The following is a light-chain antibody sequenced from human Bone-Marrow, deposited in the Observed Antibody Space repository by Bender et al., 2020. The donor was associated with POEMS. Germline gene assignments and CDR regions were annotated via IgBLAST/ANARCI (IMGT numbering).Light chain of an antibody. CDR1: NIGSKS. J-gene: IGLJ3*02. Sequence: SYVLTQPPSVSMAPGQTARITCGGNNIGSKSVHWYQQKPGQAPVLVIYYDGDRPSGIPERFSGSNSGNTATLTISGVEAGDEADYYCQVWNSRGDYGVFGGGTKLTV. CDR2: YDG. CDR3: QVWNSRGDYGV. V-gene: IGLV3-21*04.